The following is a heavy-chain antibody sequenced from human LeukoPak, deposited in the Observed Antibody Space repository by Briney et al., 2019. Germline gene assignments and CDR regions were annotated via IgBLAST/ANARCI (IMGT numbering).Heavy chain of an antibody. CDR1: GYTFTSYY. Sequence: ASVKVSCKASGYTFTSYYMHWVRQAPGQGLEWMGIINPGVGGTSYAQKFQGRVTMTRDTSTSTVYMELSRLRSDDTAVYYCARDLPAVAGTTYAEYFQHWGQGTLGTVSS. D-gene: IGHD6-19*01. V-gene: IGHV1-46*01. CDR3: ARDLPAVAGTTYAEYFQH. J-gene: IGHJ1*01. CDR2: INPGVGGT.